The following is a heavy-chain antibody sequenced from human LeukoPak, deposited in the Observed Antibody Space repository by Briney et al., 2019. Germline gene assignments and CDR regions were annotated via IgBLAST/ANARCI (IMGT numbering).Heavy chain of an antibody. CDR2: IYTSGST. V-gene: IGHV4-61*02. CDR3: AKSGLNRFDY. Sequence: TSETLSLTCTVSGGSISSGSYYWSWIRQPAGKGLEWIGRIYTSGSTNYNPSLKSRVTISVDTSKNQFSLKLSSVTAADTAVYYCAKSGLNRFDYWGQGILVTVSS. J-gene: IGHJ4*02. D-gene: IGHD2-15*01. CDR1: GGSISSGSYY.